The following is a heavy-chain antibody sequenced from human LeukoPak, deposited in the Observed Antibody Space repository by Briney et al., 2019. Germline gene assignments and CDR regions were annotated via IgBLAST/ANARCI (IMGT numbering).Heavy chain of an antibody. D-gene: IGHD3-16*01. Sequence: SETLSLTCTVSGGSISRSRDYWGWIRQPPGKGLEWVGSIYYSGSTYYNPSLKSRVTISGDTSKNRFSLKLSSVTAADTAMYYCAREWGNAFDIWGQGTMVTVSS. CDR2: IYYSGST. V-gene: IGHV4-39*07. CDR1: GGSISRSRDY. J-gene: IGHJ3*02. CDR3: AREWGNAFDI.